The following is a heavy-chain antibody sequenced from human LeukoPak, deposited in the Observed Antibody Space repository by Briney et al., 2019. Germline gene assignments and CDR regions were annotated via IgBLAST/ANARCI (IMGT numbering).Heavy chain of an antibody. Sequence: ASVKVSCKASGYTFTSYYMHWVRQAPGQGLEWMGIIKPSGGSTSYAQRFQGRVTVTCDTSTNTVYMELSSLRSEDTAVYYCAREEEGGTFDYWGQGTLVTVSS. CDR1: GYTFTSYY. J-gene: IGHJ4*02. CDR3: AREEEGGTFDY. CDR2: IKPSGGST. D-gene: IGHD3-16*01. V-gene: IGHV1-46*01.